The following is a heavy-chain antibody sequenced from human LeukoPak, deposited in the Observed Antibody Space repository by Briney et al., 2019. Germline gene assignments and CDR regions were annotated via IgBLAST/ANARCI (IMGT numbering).Heavy chain of an antibody. CDR3: ARYGQLGY. CDR2: IKEDGSEK. Sequence: GRSLRLSCAASGFTFRNSWMSWVRQAPGKGLEWVAHIKEDGSEKYYVDSVKGRFTISRDNAENLLYLQMNSLRAEDTAVYYCARYGQLGYWGQGTLVTVSP. V-gene: IGHV3-7*01. CDR1: GFTFRNSW. D-gene: IGHD3-10*01. J-gene: IGHJ4*02.